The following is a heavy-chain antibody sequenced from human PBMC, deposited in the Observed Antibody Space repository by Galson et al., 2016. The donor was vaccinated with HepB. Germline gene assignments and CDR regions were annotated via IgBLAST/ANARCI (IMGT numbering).Heavy chain of an antibody. CDR2: LNHSGST. CDR3: ARGPFSNNGALYYQGMDV. J-gene: IGHJ6*02. V-gene: IGHV4-39*07. Sequence: SETLSLTCTVSGGSLSRSSDFWGWIRQPPGKGLEWIGELNHSGSTNYNPSLKTRVTISLDASKNQFSLKLTSVTAADTAVYYCARGPFSNNGALYYQGMDVWGQGTTVTVSS. CDR1: GGSLSRSSDF. D-gene: IGHD4-11*01.